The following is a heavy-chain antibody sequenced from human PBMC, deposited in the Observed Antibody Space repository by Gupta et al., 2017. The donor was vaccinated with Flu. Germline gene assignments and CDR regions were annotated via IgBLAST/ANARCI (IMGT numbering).Heavy chain of an antibody. Sequence: QVQLVESGGGVVQPGGSLRLSCAASGFPFSTYAMHWVRQAPGKGLEWVAVISRDGSDKHHADSVKGRFTISRDNSKSTLYLQMNSLRTEDTAVYYCAKDPSVAAVYYFDYWGQGTLVTVSS. J-gene: IGHJ4*02. CDR3: AKDPSVAAVYYFDY. CDR2: ISRDGSDK. V-gene: IGHV3-30*18. D-gene: IGHD6-13*01. CDR1: GFPFSTYA.